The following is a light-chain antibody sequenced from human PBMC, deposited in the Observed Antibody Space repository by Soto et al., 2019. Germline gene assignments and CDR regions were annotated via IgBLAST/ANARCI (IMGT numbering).Light chain of an antibody. CDR2: DAS. CDR1: QSVTSF. V-gene: IGKV3-11*01. J-gene: IGKJ4*01. CDR3: EHPTNGAGLI. Sequence: TLGCRASQSVTSFLAWYQQKPGQAPRLLIYDASHRTAGIPARFSGSGSETDFALTIRRRESYESAVSYYEHPTNGAGLIFGGGTKVDIK.